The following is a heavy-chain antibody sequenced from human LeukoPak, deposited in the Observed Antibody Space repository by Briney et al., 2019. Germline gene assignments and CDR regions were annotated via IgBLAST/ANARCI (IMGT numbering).Heavy chain of an antibody. Sequence: SSETLSLTCAVSGGSIISSNWWSWVRQSPRKGLEWIGEIYHSGSTNYNPSFKSRVTISIDKSKNQFALKLSAVTAADTAVYYCARNLNAYGRSDGDYWGQGTLVTVSS. CDR2: IYHSGST. V-gene: IGHV4-4*02. CDR3: ARNLNAYGRSDGDY. CDR1: GGSIISSNW. D-gene: IGHD4-23*01. J-gene: IGHJ4*02.